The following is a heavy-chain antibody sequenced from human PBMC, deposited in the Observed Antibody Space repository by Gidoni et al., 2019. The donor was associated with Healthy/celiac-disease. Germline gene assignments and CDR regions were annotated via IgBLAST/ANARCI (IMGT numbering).Heavy chain of an antibody. Sequence: EVQLVESGGGLVQPGRSLRLSCAASAFTFDDYAMHWVRQAPGKGLEWVSGISWNSGSIGYADSVKGRFTISRDNAKNSLYLQMNSLRAEDTALYYCAKDGDIVVVPAAIGGSYFDYWGQGTLVTVSS. J-gene: IGHJ4*02. CDR3: AKDGDIVVVPAAIGGSYFDY. CDR2: ISWNSGSI. D-gene: IGHD2-2*02. CDR1: AFTFDDYA. V-gene: IGHV3-9*01.